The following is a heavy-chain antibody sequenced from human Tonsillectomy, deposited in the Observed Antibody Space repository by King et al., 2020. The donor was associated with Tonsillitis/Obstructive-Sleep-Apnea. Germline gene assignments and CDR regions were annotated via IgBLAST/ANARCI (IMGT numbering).Heavy chain of an antibody. CDR2: IRSKAYGGTT. J-gene: IGHJ3*02. CDR3: TRVGTDDAFDI. Sequence: VQLVESGGGLVQPGRSLRLSCTASGFTFGDYAMSWVRQAPGKGLEWVGFIRSKAYGGTTEYAASVKGRFTISRDDSKSIAYLQMNSLKTEDTAVYYCTRVGTDDAFDIWGQGTIVTVSS. V-gene: IGHV3-49*04. CDR1: GFTFGDYA.